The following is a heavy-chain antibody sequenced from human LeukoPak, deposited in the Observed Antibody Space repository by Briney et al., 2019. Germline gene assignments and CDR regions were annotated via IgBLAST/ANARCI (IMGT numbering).Heavy chain of an antibody. J-gene: IGHJ5*02. CDR3: ASMEGAPDTNWFDP. CDR2: IYYSGST. D-gene: IGHD1-1*01. CDR1: GGSVSSGSYY. V-gene: IGHV4-61*01. Sequence: SETLSLTCTVSGGSVSSGSYYWSWIRQPPGKGLEWIGYIYYSGSTNYNPSLKSRVTISVDTSKNQFSLKLSSVTAADTAVYYCASMEGAPDTNWFDPWAQGTLVTVSS.